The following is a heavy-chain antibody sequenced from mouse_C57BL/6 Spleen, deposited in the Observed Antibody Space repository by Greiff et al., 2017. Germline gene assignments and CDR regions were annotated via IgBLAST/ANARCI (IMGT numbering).Heavy chain of an antibody. J-gene: IGHJ4*01. D-gene: IGHD2-4*01. V-gene: IGHV1-18*01. CDR2: INPNNGGT. CDR3: ARDDYDGGYYAMDY. Sequence: VQLQQSGPELVKPGASVKIPCKASGYTFTDYNMDWVKQSHGKSLEWIGDINPNNGGTIYNQKFKGKATLTVDKSSSTAYMELRSLTSEDTAVYYCARDDYDGGYYAMDYWGQGTSVTVSS. CDR1: GYTFTDYN.